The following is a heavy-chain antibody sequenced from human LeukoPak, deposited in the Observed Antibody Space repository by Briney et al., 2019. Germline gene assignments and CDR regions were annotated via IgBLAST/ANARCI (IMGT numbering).Heavy chain of an antibody. Sequence: PSETLSLTCTVSGGSISSSSYYWGWIRQPPGKGLEWIGSIYYSGSTYYNPSLKSRVTISVDTSKNQFSLKLSSVTAADTAVYYCASVRYYGLGPPWGQGTLVTVSS. CDR2: IYYSGST. V-gene: IGHV4-39*01. CDR3: ASVRYYGLGPP. CDR1: GGSISSSSYY. D-gene: IGHD3-10*01. J-gene: IGHJ5*02.